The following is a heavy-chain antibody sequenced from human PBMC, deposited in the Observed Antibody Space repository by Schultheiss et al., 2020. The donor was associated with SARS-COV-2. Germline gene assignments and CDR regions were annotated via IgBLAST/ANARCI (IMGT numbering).Heavy chain of an antibody. CDR1: GFTFSSYA. CDR2: ISYDGSNK. D-gene: IGHD5-18*01. CDR3: ARGSRGYNSGGSAPLDY. V-gene: IGHV3-30*04. Sequence: GGSLRLSCAASGFTFSSYAMHWVRQAPGKGLEWVAVISYDGSNKYYADSVKGRFTISRDNSKNTLYLQMNSLRVEDTAVYYCARGSRGYNSGGSAPLDYWGQGTLVTVSS. J-gene: IGHJ4*02.